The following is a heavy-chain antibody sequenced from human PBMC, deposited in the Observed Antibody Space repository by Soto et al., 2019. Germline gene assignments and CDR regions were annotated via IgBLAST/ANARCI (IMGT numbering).Heavy chain of an antibody. CDR2: MNPNSGNT. V-gene: IGHV1-8*01. CDR3: ARTHYDSSGGNWFDS. J-gene: IGHJ5*01. D-gene: IGHD3-22*01. CDR1: GYTFTSYD. Sequence: ASVKVSCKASGYTFTSYDINWVRQATGQGLEWMGWMNPNSGNTGYAQKFQGRVTMTRSTSISTAYMELSSLRSEDTAVYYCARTHYDSSGGNWFDSWGQGTLVTGSS.